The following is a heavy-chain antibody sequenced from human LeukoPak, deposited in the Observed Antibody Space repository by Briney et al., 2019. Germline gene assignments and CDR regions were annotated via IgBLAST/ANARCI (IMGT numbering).Heavy chain of an antibody. CDR2: INPSGGST. CDR3: ARDLAGHCSSTSCYPGPFDY. D-gene: IGHD2-2*01. V-gene: IGHV1-46*01. Sequence: ASVKVSCKAPGYTFTSYYMHWVRQAPGQGLEWMGIINPSGGSTSYAQKFQGRVTMTRDTSTSTVYMELSGLRSEDTAVYYCARDLAGHCSSTSCYPGPFDYWGQGTLVTVSS. CDR1: GYTFTSYY. J-gene: IGHJ4*02.